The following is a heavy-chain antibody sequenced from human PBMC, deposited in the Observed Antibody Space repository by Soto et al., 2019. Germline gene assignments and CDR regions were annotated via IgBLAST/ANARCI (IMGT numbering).Heavy chain of an antibody. V-gene: IGHV3-23*01. CDR3: AKTIMGSFCAGVS. CDR2: IGGSGTST. D-gene: IGHD2-8*01. CDR1: GFTFNSFA. Sequence: EVQLSESGGGLVQPGGSLRLSCAASGFTFNSFAISWVRQAPGKGLEWVSGIGGSGTSTFYADSVKGRFTISRDNSKNTLYLQMNSLRDEDTAVYYCAKTIMGSFCAGVSWGQGTLVTVSS. J-gene: IGHJ5*02.